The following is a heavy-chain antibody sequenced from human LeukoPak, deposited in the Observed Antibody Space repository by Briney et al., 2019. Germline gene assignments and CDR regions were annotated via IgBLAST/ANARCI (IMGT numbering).Heavy chain of an antibody. Sequence: ASVKVSCKASGGTFSSYAISWVRQAPGQGLEWMGGIIPIFGTANYAQKFQGRVTITADGSTSTAYMELSSLRSEDTAVYYCARVPRPGELFSTYYYYGMDVWGQGTTVTVSS. D-gene: IGHD3-10*01. CDR2: IIPIFGTA. V-gene: IGHV1-69*01. J-gene: IGHJ6*02. CDR1: GGTFSSYA. CDR3: ARVPRPGELFSTYYYYGMDV.